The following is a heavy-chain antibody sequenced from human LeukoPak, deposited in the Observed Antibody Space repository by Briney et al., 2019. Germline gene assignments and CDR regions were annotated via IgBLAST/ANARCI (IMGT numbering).Heavy chain of an antibody. CDR2: INPNSGDT. Sequence: ASVKVSCKASGYTVTAYYMHWVRQAPGQGLEWVGWINPNSGDTNYAQNFQGRVTMTRDTSISTAYMELSSLISDDTAVYYCARDRSGSRVPIWLDPWGQGTLVTVSS. CDR3: ARDRSGSRVPIWLDP. CDR1: GYTVTAYY. J-gene: IGHJ5*02. D-gene: IGHD2-2*01. V-gene: IGHV1-2*02.